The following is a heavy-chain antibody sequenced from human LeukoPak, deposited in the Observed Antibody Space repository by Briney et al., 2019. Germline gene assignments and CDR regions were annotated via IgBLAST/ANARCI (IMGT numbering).Heavy chain of an antibody. CDR3: AREGSSWYKTGRPFDY. D-gene: IGHD6-13*01. Sequence: ASVKVSCKASGYTFTSYGISWVRQAPGQGLEWMGWISAYNGNTNYAQKLQGRVTMTTDTSTSTAYMELRSLRSDDTAVYYCAREGSSWYKTGRPFDYWGQGTLVTVSS. J-gene: IGHJ4*02. CDR2: ISAYNGNT. V-gene: IGHV1-18*01. CDR1: GYTFTSYG.